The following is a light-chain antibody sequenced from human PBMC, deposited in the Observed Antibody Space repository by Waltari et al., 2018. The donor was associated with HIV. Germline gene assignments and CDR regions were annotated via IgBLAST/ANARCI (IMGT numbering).Light chain of an antibody. CDR2: WAS. CDR3: QQYYSYPRT. J-gene: IGKJ2*01. V-gene: IGKV4-1*01. Sequence: DIVLTQSPDSLTVSLGERATINCKASQSILFSTTNSNYLAWYQQKPGHPPKLLISWASGRRSGVPDRFSGAGSGTDFTLTITSLQAEDVAVYYCQQYYSYPRTFGQGTKLEI. CDR1: QSILFSTTNSNY.